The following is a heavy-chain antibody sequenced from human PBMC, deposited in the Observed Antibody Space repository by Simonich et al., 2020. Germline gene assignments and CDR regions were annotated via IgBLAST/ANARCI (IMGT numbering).Heavy chain of an antibody. CDR1: GFTFSSYS. V-gene: IGHV3-21*01. CDR2: ISSSGSYI. Sequence: EVQLVESGGGLVKPGGSLRLSCAASGFTFSSYSMDWVRKAPGKGLEWVSSISSSGSYIYHADAVKGRFTISRDNAKNSLYRQMNSLRAEDTAGYYCARWIAVAGTGAYGMDVWGQGTTVTVSS. J-gene: IGHJ6*02. CDR3: ARWIAVAGTGAYGMDV. D-gene: IGHD6-19*01.